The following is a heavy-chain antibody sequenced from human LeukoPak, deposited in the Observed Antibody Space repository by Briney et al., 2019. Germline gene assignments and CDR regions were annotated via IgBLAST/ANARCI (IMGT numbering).Heavy chain of an antibody. CDR2: ISGSGGST. Sequence: PGGSLRLSCAASGFTFSSYGMSWVRQAPGKGLEWVSAISGSGGSTYYADSVKGRFTISRDNSKNTLYLQMNSLRAEDTAVYYCAKFQPYYYDSSGYYPVDYWGQGTLVTVSS. V-gene: IGHV3-23*01. D-gene: IGHD3-22*01. CDR1: GFTFSSYG. J-gene: IGHJ4*02. CDR3: AKFQPYYYDSSGYYPVDY.